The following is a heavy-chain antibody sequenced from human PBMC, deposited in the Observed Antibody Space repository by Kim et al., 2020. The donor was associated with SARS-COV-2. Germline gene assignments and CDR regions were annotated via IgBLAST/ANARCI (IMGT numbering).Heavy chain of an antibody. Sequence: SLKGRVTISVDPSKNQFSLKLSSVTAADTAVYYCATPPYCSGGDCYTGDYWGQGTLVTVSS. J-gene: IGHJ4*02. CDR3: ATPPYCSGGDCYTGDY. D-gene: IGHD2-15*01. V-gene: IGHV4-4*09.